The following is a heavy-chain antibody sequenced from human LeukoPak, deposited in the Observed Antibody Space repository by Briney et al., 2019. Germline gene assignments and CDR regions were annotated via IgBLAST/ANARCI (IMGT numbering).Heavy chain of an antibody. V-gene: IGHV3-21*01. CDR1: GYTFSSYS. D-gene: IGHD5-18*01. Sequence: GGSLRLSCAASGYTFSSYSMNWVRQAPGKGLEWVSSISSSSSYIYYADSVKGRFTISRDNAKNSLYLQMNSLRAEDTAVYYCASQMDTAMVQYWGQGTLVTVSS. CDR3: ASQMDTAMVQY. J-gene: IGHJ4*02. CDR2: ISSSSSYI.